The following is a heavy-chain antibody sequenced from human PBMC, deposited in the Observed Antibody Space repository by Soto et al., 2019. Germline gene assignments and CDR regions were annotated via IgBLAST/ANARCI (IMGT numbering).Heavy chain of an antibody. J-gene: IGHJ6*02. V-gene: IGHV1-24*01. D-gene: IGHD3-10*01. CDR3: ATARFGELLSSYGMDV. CDR1: GYTLTELS. Sequence: ASVKVSCKVSGYTLTELSMHWVRQAPGKGLEWMGGFDPEDGETIYAQKFQGRVTMTEDTSTDTAYMELSSLRSEDTAVYYCATARFGELLSSYGMDVWGQGTTVTVSS. CDR2: FDPEDGET.